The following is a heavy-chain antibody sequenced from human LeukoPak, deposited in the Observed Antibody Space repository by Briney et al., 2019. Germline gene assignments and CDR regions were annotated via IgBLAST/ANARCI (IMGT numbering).Heavy chain of an antibody. D-gene: IGHD3-22*01. CDR3: ARGLSNYYYDNPYYFDY. Sequence: GTLSLTCTVSGGSLSSYYWSWIRQPPGKGLEWIGDISYSGSTNYKPSLKSRVTISVDTSKNQFALKLSSVTAADTAVYYCARGLSNYYYDNPYYFDYWGQGTLVTVSS. V-gene: IGHV4-59*01. CDR2: ISYSGST. J-gene: IGHJ4*02. CDR1: GGSLSSYY.